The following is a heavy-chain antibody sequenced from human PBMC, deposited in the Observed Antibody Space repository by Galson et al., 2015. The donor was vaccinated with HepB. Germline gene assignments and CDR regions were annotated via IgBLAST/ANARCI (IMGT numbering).Heavy chain of an antibody. V-gene: IGHV3-30*04. CDR3: ARGGIAYCGGDCYREAFDI. J-gene: IGHJ3*02. CDR1: GFTFSSYP. Sequence: SLRLPCADSGFTFSSYPLHWVRQAPGKGLEWVAVISYDGSNKYYADSVKGRFTIPRDNSKNTLYLQMNSLRAEDKAVYYCARGGIAYCGGDCYREAFDIWGQGTMVTVSS. D-gene: IGHD2-21*02. CDR2: ISYDGSNK.